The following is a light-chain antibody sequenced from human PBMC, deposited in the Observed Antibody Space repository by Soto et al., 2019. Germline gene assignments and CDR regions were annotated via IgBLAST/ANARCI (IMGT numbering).Light chain of an antibody. CDR2: SNN. CDR3: AAWDDSLNGPV. Sequence: QSVLTQPPSASGTPGQRVTISCSGSSSNIGSNAVNWYQQFPGTAPKLLIHSNNQRPSGVPDRFSGSKSGTSASLAISGLQSEDEADYYCAAWDDSLNGPVFGGGTKLTVL. CDR1: SSNIGSNA. V-gene: IGLV1-44*01. J-gene: IGLJ2*01.